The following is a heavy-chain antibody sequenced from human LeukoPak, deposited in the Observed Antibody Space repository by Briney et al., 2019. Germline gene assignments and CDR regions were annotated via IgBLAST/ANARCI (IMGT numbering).Heavy chain of an antibody. J-gene: IGHJ5*02. CDR3: ARAIYNWNDD. CDR2: INHSGST. D-gene: IGHD3-3*01. CDR1: GGSFSGYY. Sequence: SETLSLTCAVYGGSFSGYYWSWIRQPPGKGLEWIGEINHSGSTNYNPSLKRRVTISVDTSKNQFSLKLSSVTAADTAVYYCARAIYNWNDDWGQGTLVTVSS. V-gene: IGHV4-34*01.